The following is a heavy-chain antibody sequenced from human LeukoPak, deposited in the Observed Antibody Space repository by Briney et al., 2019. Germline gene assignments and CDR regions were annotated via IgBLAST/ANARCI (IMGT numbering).Heavy chain of an antibody. CDR2: IYYSGST. D-gene: IGHD6-19*01. J-gene: IGHJ6*03. Sequence: SETLSLTCTVSGGSISSSSYYWGWIRQPPGKGLEWIGSIYYSGSTYYNPSLKSRVTISVDTSKNQFSLKLSSVTAADTAVHYCARETAVAGTFSYYMDVWGKGTTVTVSS. CDR3: ARETAVAGTFSYYMDV. V-gene: IGHV4-39*07. CDR1: GGSISSSSYY.